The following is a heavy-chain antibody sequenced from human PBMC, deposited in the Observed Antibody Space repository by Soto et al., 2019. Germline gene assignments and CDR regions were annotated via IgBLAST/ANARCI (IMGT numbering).Heavy chain of an antibody. D-gene: IGHD2-15*01. CDR1: GYSFTNND. Sequence: ASVKVSCKASGYSFTNNDVSWVRQATGQGLEWMGWMNPGSGDTGYAQKFQGRVTMTRDISIATAYMELSSLRSEDTAVYYCAGERGYCSGGSCYFDHWGQGTLVTVSS. V-gene: IGHV1-8*01. CDR3: AGERGYCSGGSCYFDH. CDR2: MNPGSGDT. J-gene: IGHJ4*02.